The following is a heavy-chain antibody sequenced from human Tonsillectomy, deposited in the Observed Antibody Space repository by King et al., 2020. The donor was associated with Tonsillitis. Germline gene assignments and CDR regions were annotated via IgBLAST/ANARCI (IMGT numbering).Heavy chain of an antibody. Sequence: QLQESGSGLVKPSQTLSLTCAVSGGSISSGGYSWSWIRQPPGKGLGWIGYIYHSGSTYYNPSLKSRVTISVDRSKNQFSLKLSSVTAADTAVYYCARGDVTFFDYWGQGTLVTVSS. CDR1: GGSISSGGYS. V-gene: IGHV4-30-2*01. CDR3: ARGDVTFFDY. D-gene: IGHD1-14*01. J-gene: IGHJ4*02. CDR2: IYHSGST.